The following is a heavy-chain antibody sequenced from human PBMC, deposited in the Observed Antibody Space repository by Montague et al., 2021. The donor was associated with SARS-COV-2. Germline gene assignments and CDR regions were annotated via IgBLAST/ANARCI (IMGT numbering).Heavy chain of an antibody. D-gene: IGHD3-10*01. CDR2: IFYSGST. V-gene: IGHV4-39*05. CDR1: GGSISSSSYY. CDR3: ASMVRAQVYYFDY. Sequence: SETPSLTCTVSGGSISSSSYYWGWIRQPPGKGLEWIGSIFYSGSTDYNPSLKSRVTIPVDTSKNQFSLKLSSVTAADTAVYYCASMVRAQVYYFDYWGQGTLVTVSS. J-gene: IGHJ4*02.